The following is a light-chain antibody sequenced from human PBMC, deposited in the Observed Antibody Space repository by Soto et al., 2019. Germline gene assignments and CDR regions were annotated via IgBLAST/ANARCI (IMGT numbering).Light chain of an antibody. CDR3: SSYAASNNFYFV. J-gene: IGLJ3*02. V-gene: IGLV2-8*01. CDR2: EVT. CDR1: SSDVGGYNC. Sequence: QSALTQPPSASGSPGQSVTISCTGTSSDVGGYNCVSWYQQYPGRAPKLMIYEVTKRPSGVPDRFSGSKSGNTASLTVSGLQAEDEADYYCSSYAASNNFYFVFGGGTKLTV.